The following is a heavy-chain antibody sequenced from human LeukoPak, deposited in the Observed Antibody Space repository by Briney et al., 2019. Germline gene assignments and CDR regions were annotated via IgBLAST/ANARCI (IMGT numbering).Heavy chain of an antibody. V-gene: IGHV4-39*01. CDR2: IYYSGST. CDR1: GGSTSSSSYY. Sequence: PSETLSLTCTVSGGSTSSSSYYWGWIHQPPGKGLEWIGSIYYSGSTYYNPSLKSRVTISVDTSKNQFSLKLSSVTAADTAVYYCATSYDFWSGLNYWGQGTLVTVSS. J-gene: IGHJ4*02. D-gene: IGHD3-3*01. CDR3: ATSYDFWSGLNY.